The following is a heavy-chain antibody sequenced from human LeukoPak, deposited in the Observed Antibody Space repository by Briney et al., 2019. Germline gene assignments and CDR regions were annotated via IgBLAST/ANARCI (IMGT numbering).Heavy chain of an antibody. J-gene: IGHJ3*02. CDR3: AREHSLTYYCDSSGYPDAFDI. CDR1: GGSISSYY. CDR2: IYYSGST. V-gene: IGHV4-59*01. D-gene: IGHD3-22*01. Sequence: SETLSLTCTVSGGSISSYYWSWIRQPPGKGLEWIGYIYYSGSTNYNPSLKSRVTISVDTSKNQFSLKLSSVTAADTAVYYCAREHSLTYYCDSSGYPDAFDIWGQGTMVTVSS.